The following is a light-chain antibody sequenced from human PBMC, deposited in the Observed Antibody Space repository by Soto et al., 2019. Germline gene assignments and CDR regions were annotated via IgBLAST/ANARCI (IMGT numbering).Light chain of an antibody. J-gene: IGKJ1*01. V-gene: IGKV3D-15*01. CDR3: QQYNTWTWT. CDR1: QSVSAR. Sequence: ELVLTQSPDTLSLTPGEIATLSCRASQSVSARFLAWYQHRPGQVPRLLISATSTRAPGIPDRFSGSGSGTDFTLTISSLQSEDFAIYYCQQYNTWTWTFGQGTKVDIK. CDR2: ATS.